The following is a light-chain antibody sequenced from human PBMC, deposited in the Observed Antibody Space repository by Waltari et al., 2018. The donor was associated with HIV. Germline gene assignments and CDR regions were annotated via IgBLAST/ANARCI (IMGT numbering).Light chain of an antibody. CDR2: EVN. CDR3: CAYAGSHSYV. V-gene: IGLV2-23*02. J-gene: IGLJ1*01. CDR1: SSDIGTYNL. Sequence: QSTLTQPASVSGSPGQSITISCTGASSDIGTYNLVSWYQHHPGKAPKLMIYEVNNRPSGVSHHFSGSKSGNTASVTSSGLQAEDEAEYYCCAYAGSHSYVFGSGTKVTVL.